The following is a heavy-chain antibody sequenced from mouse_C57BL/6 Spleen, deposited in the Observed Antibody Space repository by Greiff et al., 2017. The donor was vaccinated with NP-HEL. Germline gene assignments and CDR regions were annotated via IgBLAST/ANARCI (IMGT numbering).Heavy chain of an antibody. CDR2: IDPNSGGT. Sequence: VLLQQSGAELVKPGASVKLSCKASGYTFTSYWMHWVKQRPGRGLEWIGRIDPNSGGTKYNEKFKSKATLTVDKPSSTAYMQLSSLTSEDSAVYYCAREGGITTVVAFDYWGQGTTLTVSS. CDR3: AREGGITTVVAFDY. J-gene: IGHJ2*01. CDR1: GYTFTSYW. D-gene: IGHD1-1*01. V-gene: IGHV1-72*01.